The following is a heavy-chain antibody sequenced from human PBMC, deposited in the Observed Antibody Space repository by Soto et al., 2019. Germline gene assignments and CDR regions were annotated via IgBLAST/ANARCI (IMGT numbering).Heavy chain of an antibody. V-gene: IGHV1-46*01. CDR3: ARGRGYSGDDLQEDGFDI. CDR2: MNPSGDRT. CDR1: GYTFSSSY. Sequence: QVQLMQSGTEVKEPGASVNLSCKASGYTFSSSYIHWVRQAPGQGLEWMGIMNPSGDRTNYAQNFQGRGTMTRDTATSTVYMELSSLRSEDTAVYYCARGRGYSGDDLQEDGFDIWGQGTMVTVS. J-gene: IGHJ3*02. D-gene: IGHD5-12*01.